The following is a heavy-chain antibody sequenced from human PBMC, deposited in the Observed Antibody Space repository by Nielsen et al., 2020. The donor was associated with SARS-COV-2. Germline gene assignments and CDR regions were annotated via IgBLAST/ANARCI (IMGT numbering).Heavy chain of an antibody. CDR1: GYTFTSYA. V-gene: IGHV7-4-1*02. CDR3: ALEWVGGSLLRGGMDV. Sequence: ASLQVSCKASGYTFTSYAMNWVRQAPGQGLEWMGWINTNTGNPTYAQGFTGRFVFSLDTSVSTAYLQISILTAEDTSVSSFALEWVGGSLLRGGMDVWGQGTTVTVSS. CDR2: INTNTGNP. J-gene: IGHJ6*02. D-gene: IGHD1-26*01.